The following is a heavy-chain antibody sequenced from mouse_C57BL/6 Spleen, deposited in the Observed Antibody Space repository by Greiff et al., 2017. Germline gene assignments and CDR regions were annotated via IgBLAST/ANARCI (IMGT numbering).Heavy chain of an antibody. CDR3: ARSTLYFDY. Sequence: VQLQQSGPELVKPGASVKISCKASGYSFTGYYMNWVKQSPEKSLEWIGEINPSTGGTTYNQKFKAKATLTVDKSSSTAYMQLKSLTSEDSAVYYCARSTLYFDYWGQGTTLTVSS. D-gene: IGHD4-1*02. CDR2: INPSTGGT. V-gene: IGHV1-42*01. J-gene: IGHJ2*01. CDR1: GYSFTGYY.